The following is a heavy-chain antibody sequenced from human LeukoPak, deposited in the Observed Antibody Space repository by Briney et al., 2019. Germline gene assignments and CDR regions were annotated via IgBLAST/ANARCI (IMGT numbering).Heavy chain of an antibody. D-gene: IGHD3-10*01. CDR1: GFTFTSSA. CDR3: AADYDYYGSGSYYGNYYYGMDV. V-gene: IGHV1-58*01. J-gene: IGHJ6*04. Sequence: GASVKVSCKASGFTFTSSAVQWVRQARGQRLEWIGWIVVGSGNTNYAQKFQERGTITRDMSTSTAYMELRSLRSEDTAVYYCAADYDYYGSGSYYGNYYYGMDVWGKGTTVTVSS. CDR2: IVVGSGNT.